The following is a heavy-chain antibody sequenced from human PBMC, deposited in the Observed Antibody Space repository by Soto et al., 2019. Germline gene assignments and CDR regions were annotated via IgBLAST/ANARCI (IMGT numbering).Heavy chain of an antibody. J-gene: IGHJ4*02. CDR3: AIEVWSRGEYYLDS. CDR1: GGTFNSFG. Sequence: QVHVVQSGAEVKKPGSSVKVTCKAFGGTFNSFGINWVRQAPGQGLEWMGGIIPVFGTTKYAKKFRDRVTLVADRSTSTSYMELRSLTSDDTAVYYCAIEVWSRGEYYLDSWGQGTLVTVSS. CDR2: IIPVFGTT. D-gene: IGHD3-16*01. V-gene: IGHV1-69*06.